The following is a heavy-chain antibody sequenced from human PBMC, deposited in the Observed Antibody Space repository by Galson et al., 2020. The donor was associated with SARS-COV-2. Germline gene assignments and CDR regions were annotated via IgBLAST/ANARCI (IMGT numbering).Heavy chain of an antibody. D-gene: IGHD3-10*01. V-gene: IGHV3-13*01. CDR3: ARADHITMVRGVIRSYWYFDL. J-gene: IGHJ2*01. CDR2: IGTAGDT. Sequence: GGSLRLSCAASGFTFSSYDMHWVRQATGKGLEWVSAIGTAGDTYYPGSVKGRFTISRENAKNSLYLQMNSLRAGDTAVYYCARADHITMVRGVIRSYWYFDLWGRGTLVTVSS. CDR1: GFTFSSYD.